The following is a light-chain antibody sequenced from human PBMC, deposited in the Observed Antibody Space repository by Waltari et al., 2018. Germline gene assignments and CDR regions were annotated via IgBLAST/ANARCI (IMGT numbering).Light chain of an antibody. CDR2: AAS. Sequence: EVAMTQSPATVSVSPGERVTLSCRASQSVSNNLAWYQQKPGRAPSVLIYAASTRATGIAARFSGSGSGTDFTLTITNLQSEDFAIYYCQQYKNWPTFGQGTKVEI. CDR1: QSVSNN. V-gene: IGKV3-15*01. CDR3: QQYKNWPT. J-gene: IGKJ1*01.